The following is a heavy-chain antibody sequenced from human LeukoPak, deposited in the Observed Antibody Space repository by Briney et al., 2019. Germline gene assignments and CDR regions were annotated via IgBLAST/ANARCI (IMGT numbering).Heavy chain of an antibody. Sequence: GGSLRLSCAASGFTFSSYAMNWVRQAPGKGLEWVSRISVSGGSTYYTDSVKGRFTISRDNSKNTLYLQMNSLRAEDTAVYYCAKEPFNSYGYYNWFDPWGQGTLVTVSS. D-gene: IGHD5-18*01. CDR3: AKEPFNSYGYYNWFDP. CDR1: GFTFSSYA. V-gene: IGHV3-23*01. J-gene: IGHJ5*02. CDR2: ISVSGGST.